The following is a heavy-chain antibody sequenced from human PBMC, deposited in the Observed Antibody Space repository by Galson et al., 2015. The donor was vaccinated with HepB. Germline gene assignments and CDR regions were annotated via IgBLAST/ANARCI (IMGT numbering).Heavy chain of an antibody. D-gene: IGHD3-16*01. CDR2: VNLDGSET. Sequence: SLRLSCAASGFTFSAYWMSWVRQVPGKGLEWVADVNLDGSETYYADSVKGRFAISRDNAERSVSLHMYSLRAEDTAVYYCAREVMIRTLAHKTPDYWGQGTLVTVSS. J-gene: IGHJ4*02. CDR1: GFTFSAYW. V-gene: IGHV3-7*03. CDR3: AREVMIRTLAHKTPDY.